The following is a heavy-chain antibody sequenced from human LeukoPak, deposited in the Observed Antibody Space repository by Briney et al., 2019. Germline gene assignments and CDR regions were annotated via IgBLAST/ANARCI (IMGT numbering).Heavy chain of an antibody. CDR2: INHSGST. CDR3: ARAYSSSWFWGYYYYMDV. J-gene: IGHJ6*03. D-gene: IGHD6-13*01. Sequence: PSETLSLTCAVYGGSFSGYYWSWIRQPPGKGLEWIGEINHSGSTNYNPPLKSRVTISVDTSKNQFSLKLSSVTAADTAVYYCARAYSSSWFWGYYYYMDVWGKGTTVTVSS. CDR1: GGSFSGYY. V-gene: IGHV4-34*01.